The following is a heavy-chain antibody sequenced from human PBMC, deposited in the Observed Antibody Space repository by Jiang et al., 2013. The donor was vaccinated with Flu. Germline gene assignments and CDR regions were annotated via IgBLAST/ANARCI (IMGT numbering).Heavy chain of an antibody. V-gene: IGHV1-18*01. D-gene: IGHD3-22*01. CDR1: GFSFNTFG. CDR3: ARGPSGSRIVVVTELDP. Sequence: SGAEVKKPGASVKVSCKAPGFSFNTFGITWVRQAPGQGLEWMGWISANNDNTNYAQKFQGRVTMTTDISTRTAYMELRSLRSDDTAVYYCARGPSGSRIVVVTELDPWGQGTLVTVSS. J-gene: IGHJ5*02. CDR2: ISANNDNT.